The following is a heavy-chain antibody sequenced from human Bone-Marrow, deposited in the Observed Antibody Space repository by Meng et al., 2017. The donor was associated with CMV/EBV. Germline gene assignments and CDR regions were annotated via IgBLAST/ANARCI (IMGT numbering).Heavy chain of an antibody. CDR3: ARLEVVVVPAAIRNYYYYGMDV. V-gene: IGHV3-21*01. D-gene: IGHD2-2*02. CDR1: GFPFSSFS. CDR2: ISSSSSYI. Sequence: GESLKISCAASGFPFSSFSMNWVRQAPGKGLEWVSSISSSSSYIYYADSVKGRFTISRDNAKNSLYLQMNSLRAEDTAVYYCARLEVVVVPAAIRNYYYYGMDVWGQGTTVTVSS. J-gene: IGHJ6*02.